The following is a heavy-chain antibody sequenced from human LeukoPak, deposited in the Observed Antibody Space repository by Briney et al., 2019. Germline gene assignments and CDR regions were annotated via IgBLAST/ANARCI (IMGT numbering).Heavy chain of an antibody. J-gene: IGHJ6*03. D-gene: IGHD6-13*01. CDR1: GYTFTDYY. CDR3: ARVKEQRLVPYYYYYIDV. V-gene: IGHV1-2*02. CDR2: INPDSGFT. Sequence: ASVKVSCMASGYTFTDYYMHWVRQAPGQGLEWIGWINPDSGFTKYAQKFQGRVTMTRDTSISTAYMELSRLTSDDTAVYYCARVKEQRLVPYYYYYIDVWGTGTTVTISS.